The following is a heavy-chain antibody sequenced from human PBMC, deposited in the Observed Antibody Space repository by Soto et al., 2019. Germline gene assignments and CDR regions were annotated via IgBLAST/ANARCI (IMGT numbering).Heavy chain of an antibody. CDR2: IVPILGIG. CDR3: AREIAVAGKTSDVFDI. V-gene: IGHV1-69*02. J-gene: IGHJ3*02. D-gene: IGHD6-19*01. CDR1: GGTFSSYT. Sequence: QVQLVQSGAEVKKPGSSVKVSCKASGGTFSSYTFSWVRQAPGQGLEWMGRIVPILGIGNYAQKFQGSVTITADKSTSTAYMELSSLRSEDTAVYYCAREIAVAGKTSDVFDIWGQGTXVT.